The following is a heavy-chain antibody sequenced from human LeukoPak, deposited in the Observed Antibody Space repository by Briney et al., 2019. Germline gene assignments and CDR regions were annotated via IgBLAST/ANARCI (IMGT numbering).Heavy chain of an antibody. CDR2: ISSSGSTI. Sequence: GGSLRLSCAASGFTFSNYSMNWVRQAPGKGLEWVSYISSSGSTIYYADSVKGRFTISRDNAKNSLYLQMNSLRAEDTAVYYCARGDGDYDFWSGWDYWGQGTLVTVSS. V-gene: IGHV3-48*04. J-gene: IGHJ4*02. D-gene: IGHD3-3*01. CDR1: GFTFSNYS. CDR3: ARGDGDYDFWSGWDY.